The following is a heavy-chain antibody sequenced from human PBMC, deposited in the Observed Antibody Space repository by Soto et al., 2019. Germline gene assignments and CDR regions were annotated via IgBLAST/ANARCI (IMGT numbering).Heavy chain of an antibody. D-gene: IGHD4-17*01. J-gene: IGHJ4*02. CDR1: GYTLTDNY. CDR3: ARSLTTLTPLLDY. CDR2: INPTGGT. V-gene: IGHV1-2*02. Sequence: ASVKVSCKASGYTLTDNYMHWVREAPGQGLEWMGWINPTGGTNYAQKFQGRVTMTRDTSISTAYMELSRLRSDDTAVYYCARSLTTLTPLLDYWGQGTLVTVSS.